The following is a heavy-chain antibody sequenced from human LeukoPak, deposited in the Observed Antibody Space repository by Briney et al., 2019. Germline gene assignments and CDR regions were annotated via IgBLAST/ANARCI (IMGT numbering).Heavy chain of an antibody. CDR3: ARDFGGAYGRPLDY. CDR2: INPNSGGT. J-gene: IGHJ4*02. V-gene: IGHV1-2*02. D-gene: IGHD3-3*01. CDR1: GYTFTGYY. Sequence: GASVKVSCKASGYTFTGYYIHWVRQAPGQGLEWMGWINPNSGGTNYGQKFQDRVIMTRDTSISTAYMELSTLRSDDTAVFYCARDFGGAYGRPLDYWGQGTLVTVSS.